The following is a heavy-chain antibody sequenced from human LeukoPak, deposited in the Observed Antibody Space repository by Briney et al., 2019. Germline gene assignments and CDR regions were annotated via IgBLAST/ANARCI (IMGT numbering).Heavy chain of an antibody. Sequence: PGGSPRLSCAASRFTFSSYGMHWVRQAPGKGLEWVATISYDGYNKYYGDSVKGRFTISRDNSKNTLYLQMNSLRTEDTAVYYCAKSPRNSGYEGEGYWGQGTLVTVSS. CDR1: RFTFSSYG. D-gene: IGHD5-12*01. J-gene: IGHJ4*02. V-gene: IGHV3-30*18. CDR2: ISYDGYNK. CDR3: AKSPRNSGYEGEGY.